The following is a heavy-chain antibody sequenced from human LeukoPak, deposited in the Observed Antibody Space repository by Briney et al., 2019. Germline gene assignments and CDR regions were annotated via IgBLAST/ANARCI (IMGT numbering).Heavy chain of an antibody. V-gene: IGHV3-66*02. CDR2: IYSGGST. CDR3: ARDLRYSGAFDI. Sequence: GGSLRLTCAASGFTVSSNYMSWVRQAPGKGLEWVSVIYSGGSTYYADSVKGRFTISRDNSKNTLYLQMNSLRAEDTAVYYCARDLRYSGAFDIWGQGTMVTVSS. J-gene: IGHJ3*02. CDR1: GFTVSSNY. D-gene: IGHD4-17*01.